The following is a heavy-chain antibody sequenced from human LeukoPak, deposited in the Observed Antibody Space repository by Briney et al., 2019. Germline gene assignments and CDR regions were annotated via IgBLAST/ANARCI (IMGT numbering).Heavy chain of an antibody. CDR3: ARDRFGMDV. V-gene: IGHV3-13*01. CDR1: GFIFNDFD. J-gene: IGHJ6*02. CDR2: IGIGGDT. Sequence: GGSLRLSCTAAGFIFNDFDFHWVRQGPGKGLDWASAIGIGGDTHYSGSVKGRFTISRENAKSSLFLHMNNLRAGDTAVYYCARDRFGMDVWGRGTTVIVSS.